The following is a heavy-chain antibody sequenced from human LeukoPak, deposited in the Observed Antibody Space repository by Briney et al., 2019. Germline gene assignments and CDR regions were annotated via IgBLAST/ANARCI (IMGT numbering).Heavy chain of an antibody. J-gene: IGHJ4*02. D-gene: IGHD1-14*01. V-gene: IGHV3-30*14. CDR2: ISYDGSNK. Sequence: GGSLRLSCAASGFTFSSYAMHWVRQAQGKGLEWVAVISYDGSNKYYADSVKGRFTISRDNSKNTLYLQMASLRGEDMAVYYCARVGPETAFDYWGQGTLVTVSS. CDR1: GFTFSSYA. CDR3: ARVGPETAFDY.